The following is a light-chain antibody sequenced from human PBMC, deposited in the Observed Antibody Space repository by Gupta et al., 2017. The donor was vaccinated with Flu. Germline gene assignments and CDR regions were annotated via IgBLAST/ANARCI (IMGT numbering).Light chain of an antibody. CDR3: QQSFSPPFT. J-gene: IGKJ3*01. Sequence: DIQMTQTPSSLSASVGDRVTITCRASQSISSYLNWYQQKPGKAPKFLIHSASSLQSGVPSRFSGGGPGTDFTLTITSLQPEDFATYYCQQSFSPPFTFGPGTKVDFK. CDR2: SAS. CDR1: QSISSY. V-gene: IGKV1-39*01.